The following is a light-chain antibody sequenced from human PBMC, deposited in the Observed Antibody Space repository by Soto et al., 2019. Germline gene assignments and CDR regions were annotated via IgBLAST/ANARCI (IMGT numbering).Light chain of an antibody. CDR3: SSYASTSFLVV. V-gene: IGLV2-14*01. CDR1: SSDVGGFDY. Sequence: QSALAQPASVSGSPGQSITISCTGTSSDVGGFDYVSWYQQRPGKVPKLIIHNVSNRPSGVSDRFSGSKSGNTASLTISGLQADDDADYYCSSYASTSFLVVFGGGTQLTVL. J-gene: IGLJ3*02. CDR2: NVS.